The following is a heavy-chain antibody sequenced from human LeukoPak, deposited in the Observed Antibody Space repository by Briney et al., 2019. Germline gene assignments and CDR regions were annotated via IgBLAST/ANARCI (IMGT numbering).Heavy chain of an antibody. CDR3: ARDQSISYYGSGSYCFDY. CDR1: GYTFTSYG. V-gene: IGHV1-18*01. CDR2: ISAYNGNT. Sequence: GASVKVSCKASGYTFTSYGISWVRQAPGQGLEWMGWISAYNGNTNYAQKLQGRVTMTTDTSTSTAYMELRSLRSDDTAVYYCARDQSISYYGSGSYCFDYWGQGTLVTVSS. D-gene: IGHD3-10*01. J-gene: IGHJ4*02.